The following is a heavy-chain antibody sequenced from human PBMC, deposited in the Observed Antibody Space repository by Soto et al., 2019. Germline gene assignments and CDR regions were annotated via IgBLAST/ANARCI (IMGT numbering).Heavy chain of an antibody. Sequence: QVQLVQSGAEVKKPGASVKVSCKASGYTFTSYGISWVRQAPGQGLEWMGWIIAYKGNTNYAQKLQGRVTMTTDTSTSTAYMELRSLRSDDTAVYYCARGVPGIAVAGTPSWYFDLWGRGTLGTVSS. CDR1: GYTFTSYG. D-gene: IGHD6-19*01. J-gene: IGHJ2*01. CDR2: IIAYKGNT. V-gene: IGHV1-18*01. CDR3: ARGVPGIAVAGTPSWYFDL.